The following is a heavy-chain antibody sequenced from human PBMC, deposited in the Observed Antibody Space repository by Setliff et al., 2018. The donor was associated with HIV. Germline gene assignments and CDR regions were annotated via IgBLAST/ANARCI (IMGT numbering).Heavy chain of an antibody. CDR2: ISGYNGNT. J-gene: IGHJ4*02. Sequence: ASVKVSCKASGYTFTGYYMHWVRQTPGQGLEWMGWISGYNGNTKYVQKLQGRVTMTTDTSTSTAYMELRSLRSDDTAVYYCARINDYGGNEGYFDYWGQGTLVTVSS. V-gene: IGHV1-18*04. CDR1: GYTFTGYY. CDR3: ARINDYGGNEGYFDY. D-gene: IGHD4-17*01.